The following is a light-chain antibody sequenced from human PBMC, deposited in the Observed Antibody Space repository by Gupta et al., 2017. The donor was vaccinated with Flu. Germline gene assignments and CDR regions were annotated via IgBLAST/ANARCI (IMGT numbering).Light chain of an antibody. CDR2: AAS. CDR3: QHCNNWPPWT. Sequence: IVMTQSPATLSVPPGERVTLSCRDSQSISNNLAWYQQKPGQAPRLLIYAASTRSTGIPARFSGSGSGTDFTLTISRLHAEDFAVYYCQHCNNWPPWTFGQWTTVEI. CDR1: QSISNN. J-gene: IGKJ1*01. V-gene: IGKV3-15*01.